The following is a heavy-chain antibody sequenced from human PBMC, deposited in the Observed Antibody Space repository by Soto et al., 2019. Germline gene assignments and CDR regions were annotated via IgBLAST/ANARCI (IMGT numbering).Heavy chain of an antibody. CDR3: ARHEEYYDFWSGPTDV. V-gene: IGHV4-39*01. CDR2: IYYSGST. Sequence: SETRSLTCTVSGGSISSSSYYWGWIRQPPGKGLEWIGSIYYSGSTYYNPSLKSRVTISVDTSKNQFSLKLSSVTAADTAVYYCARHEEYYDFWSGPTDVWGQGTTVTVSS. D-gene: IGHD3-3*01. CDR1: GGSISSSSYY. J-gene: IGHJ6*02.